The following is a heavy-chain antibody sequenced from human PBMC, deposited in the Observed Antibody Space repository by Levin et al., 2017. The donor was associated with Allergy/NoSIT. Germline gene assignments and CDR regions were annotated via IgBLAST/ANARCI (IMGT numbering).Heavy chain of an antibody. Sequence: PGGSLRLSCAASGFTFRNFVIHWVRQAPGKGLEWVTVISYDGTNRYYADSVKGRFTISRDNSKNTLYLQMNSLRAEDTAVYYCARDYGDYGGTFDIWGQGRLVTVSS. CDR3: ARDYGDYGGTFDI. CDR2: ISYDGTNR. CDR1: GFTFRNFV. J-gene: IGHJ3*02. V-gene: IGHV3-30-3*01. D-gene: IGHD4-17*01.